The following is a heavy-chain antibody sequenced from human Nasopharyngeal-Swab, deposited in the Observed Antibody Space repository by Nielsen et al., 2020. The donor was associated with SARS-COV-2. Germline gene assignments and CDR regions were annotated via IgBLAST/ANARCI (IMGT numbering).Heavy chain of an antibody. CDR2: ISWNSGSI. CDR1: GFTFDDYA. J-gene: IGHJ6*03. Sequence: SLKISCVASGFTFDDYAMHWVRQAPGKGLEWVSGISWNSGSIGYADSVKGRFTISRDNAKNSLYLQMNSLRAEDTALYYCAAGPPLYYYYYMDVWGKGTTVTVSS. V-gene: IGHV3-9*01. CDR3: AAGPPLYYYYYMDV. D-gene: IGHD6-13*01.